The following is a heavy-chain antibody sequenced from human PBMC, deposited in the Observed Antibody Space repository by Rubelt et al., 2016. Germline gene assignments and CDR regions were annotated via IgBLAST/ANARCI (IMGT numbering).Heavy chain of an antibody. J-gene: IGHJ5*02. D-gene: IGHD2-2*01. CDR3: ARHSHNGSSTSCGLNWFDP. CDR2: IYYSGST. CDR1: GGSISSSSYY. Sequence: QLQLQESGPGLVKPSETLSLTCTVSGGSISSSSYYWGWIRQPPGKGLEWIGSIYYSGSTHYNPSLKSRVTISVDTSKNRFSGKLRSVAAAGTAVYYCARHSHNGSSTSCGLNWFDPWGQGTLVTVSS. V-gene: IGHV4-39*01.